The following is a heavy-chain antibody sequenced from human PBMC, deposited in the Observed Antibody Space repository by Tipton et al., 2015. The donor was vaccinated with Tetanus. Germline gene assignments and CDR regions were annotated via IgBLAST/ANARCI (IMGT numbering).Heavy chain of an antibody. CDR3: ARHLYGYWFDP. Sequence: TLSLTCNVSGASISDKKYYWGWIRQAPGKGPEWIASIYFQGSPYYSPSLKSRLTIDVDTSQNLFSLTLTSVTAADTAVYFCARHLYGYWFDPWGQGTLVTVSS. D-gene: IGHD2/OR15-2a*01. J-gene: IGHJ5*02. CDR1: GASISDKKYY. CDR2: IYFQGSP. V-gene: IGHV4-39*02.